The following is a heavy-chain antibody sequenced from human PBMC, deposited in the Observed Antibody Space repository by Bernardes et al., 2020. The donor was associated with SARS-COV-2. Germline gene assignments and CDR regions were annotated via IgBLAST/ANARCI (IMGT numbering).Heavy chain of an antibody. CDR2: ISNGGDKT. J-gene: IGHJ1*01. CDR3: ASPLLWFGECTGS. D-gene: IGHD3-10*01. Sequence: GGSLRLSCVASGFNFRTYAMSWVRQAPGKGLEWVSAISNGGDKTYYADSVKGRFDISRDNSKSTFFLQMNNLRPEDTAVYFCASPLLWFGECTGSWGQGTLVTVSS. V-gene: IGHV3-23*01. CDR1: GFNFRTYA.